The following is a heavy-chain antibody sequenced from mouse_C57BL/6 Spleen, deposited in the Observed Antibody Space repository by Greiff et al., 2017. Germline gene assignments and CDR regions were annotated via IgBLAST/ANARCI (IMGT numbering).Heavy chain of an antibody. J-gene: IGHJ2*01. CDR1: GYAFSSSW. CDR2: IYPGDGDT. D-gene: IGHD2-3*01. V-gene: IGHV1-82*01. Sequence: QVQLKESGPELVKPGASVKISCKASGYAFSSSWMNWVKQRPGKGLEWIGRIYPGDGDTNYNGKFKGKATLTADKSSSTAYMQLSSLTSEDSAVYFCARSRGLLLDYWGQGTTLTVSS. CDR3: ARSRGLLLDY.